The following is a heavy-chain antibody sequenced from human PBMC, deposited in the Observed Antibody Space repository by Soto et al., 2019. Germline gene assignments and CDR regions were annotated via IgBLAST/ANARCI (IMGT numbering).Heavy chain of an antibody. Sequence: ASVKVSRKASGYTFTGYYMHWGRQAPGQGLEWMGWSNPNSGGTNYAQKFQGWVTMTWDTSISPASMELSRLRSDDAAVYYCARVPVGYSSSWYYFAYWGQGTLVTVSS. J-gene: IGHJ4*02. CDR3: ARVPVGYSSSWYYFAY. CDR2: SNPNSGGT. D-gene: IGHD6-13*01. V-gene: IGHV1-2*04. CDR1: GYTFTGYY.